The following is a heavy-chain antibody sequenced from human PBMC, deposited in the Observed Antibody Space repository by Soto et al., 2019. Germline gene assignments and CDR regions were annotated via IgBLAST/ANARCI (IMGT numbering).Heavy chain of an antibody. CDR1: GYSFTTYG. V-gene: IGHV1-18*01. Sequence: QVQLVQSGGEVKKPGASVKVSCKTSGYSFTTYGISWVRQAPGQGLEWMGWISGYNGNTNYAQKFQGRVTMTTDTSXSTAYMELRSLRSDDTAVDYCAREGPAPYYYSGMDVWGQGTTVTVSS. J-gene: IGHJ6*02. CDR2: ISGYNGNT. CDR3: AREGPAPYYYSGMDV.